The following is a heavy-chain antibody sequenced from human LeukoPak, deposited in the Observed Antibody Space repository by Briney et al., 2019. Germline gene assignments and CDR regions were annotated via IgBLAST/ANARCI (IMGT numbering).Heavy chain of an antibody. J-gene: IGHJ4*02. CDR2: ISSSGSTI. D-gene: IGHD6-6*01. CDR1: GFTFSDYY. CDR3: ARAPYIAARPYYFDY. Sequence: GGSLRLSCAASGFTFSDYYMSWIRQAPGKGLEWVSYISSSGSTIYYADSVKGRFTISRDNAKNSLYLQMNSLRAEGTAAYYCARAPYIAARPYYFDYWGQGTLVTVSS. V-gene: IGHV3-11*04.